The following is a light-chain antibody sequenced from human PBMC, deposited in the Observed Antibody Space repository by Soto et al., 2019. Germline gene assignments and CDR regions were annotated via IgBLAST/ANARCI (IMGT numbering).Light chain of an antibody. J-gene: IGLJ2*01. CDR3: AAWDDSLSGVI. Sequence: QSVLTQPPSASGTPGQRVTISCSGSSSNIGSNYVYWYQQVPGTAPKLLIYRSYQRPSGVPDRFSGSKSGTSASLAISGLRSDDDADYYCAAWDDSLSGVIFGGGTKLTVL. V-gene: IGLV1-47*01. CDR1: SSNIGSNY. CDR2: RSY.